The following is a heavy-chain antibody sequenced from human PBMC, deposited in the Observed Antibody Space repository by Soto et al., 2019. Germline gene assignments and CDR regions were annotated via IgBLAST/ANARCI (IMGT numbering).Heavy chain of an antibody. Sequence: GASLRLSCAASGFTFSSYAMHWVLQAPGKGLEWVAVISYDGSNKYYADSVKGRFTISRDNSKNTLYLQMNSLRAEDTAVYYCARDLVVVPAAIPGGPFDYWGQGTLVTVSS. CDR3: ARDLVVVPAAIPGGPFDY. V-gene: IGHV3-30-3*01. D-gene: IGHD2-2*02. CDR2: ISYDGSNK. CDR1: GFTFSSYA. J-gene: IGHJ4*02.